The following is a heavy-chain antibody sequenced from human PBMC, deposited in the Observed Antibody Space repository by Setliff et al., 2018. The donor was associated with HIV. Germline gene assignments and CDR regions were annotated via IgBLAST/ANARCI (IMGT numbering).Heavy chain of an antibody. D-gene: IGHD3-10*01. V-gene: IGHV4-59*11. J-gene: IGHJ5*02. CDR2: IYYNGST. CDR1: GGSISSHY. Sequence: SETLSLTCTVSGGSISSHYWSWIRQPPGKRLEWIGYIYYNGSTNYNPSLKSRVTISVDTSKNQFSLKLTSVTAADTAVYYCARSDPGDSGSLEDWFDPWGQGTLGTVSS. CDR3: ARSDPGDSGSLEDWFDP.